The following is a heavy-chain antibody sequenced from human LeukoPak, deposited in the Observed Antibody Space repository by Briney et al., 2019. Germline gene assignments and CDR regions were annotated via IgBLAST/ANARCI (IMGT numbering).Heavy chain of an antibody. J-gene: IGHJ4*02. CDR1: GFTFSSYW. V-gene: IGHV3-15*01. Sequence: GGSLRLSCAASGFTFSSYWMSWVRQAPGKGLEWVGRIKSKTDGGTTDYAAPVKGRFTISRDDSKNTLYLQMNSLKTEDTAVYYCTTDRTLGAGEYPYFDYWGQGTLVTVSS. CDR2: IKSKTDGGTT. CDR3: TTDRTLGAGEYPYFDY. D-gene: IGHD1-26*01.